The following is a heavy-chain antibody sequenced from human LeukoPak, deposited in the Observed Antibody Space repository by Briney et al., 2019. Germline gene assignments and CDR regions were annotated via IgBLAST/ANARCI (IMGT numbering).Heavy chain of an antibody. V-gene: IGHV1-2*02. D-gene: IGHD6-13*01. CDR2: INPNSGGT. J-gene: IGHJ4*02. CDR1: GYTFTGYF. Sequence: ASVKVSCKASGYTFTGYFMHWVRQAPGQGLEWMGWINPNSGGTNYAQKFQGRVTMARDTSISTAYMELSRLRSVDTAVYYCARALPAAGPTFDYWGQGTLVTVSS. CDR3: ARALPAAGPTFDY.